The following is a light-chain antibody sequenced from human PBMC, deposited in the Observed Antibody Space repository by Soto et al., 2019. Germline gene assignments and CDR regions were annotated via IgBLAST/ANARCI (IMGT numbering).Light chain of an antibody. Sequence: QSALTQPPSASGSLGQSVTISCTGTSSDVGGYNYVSWHQQHPGKAPKLMIYEVTKRPSGVPDRFSGSKSGNTASLTVSGLQAEDGADYYRRSFAGGGNPVLFGGGTKLTVL. CDR2: EVT. CDR1: SSDVGGYNY. J-gene: IGLJ2*01. CDR3: RSFAGGGNPVL. V-gene: IGLV2-8*01.